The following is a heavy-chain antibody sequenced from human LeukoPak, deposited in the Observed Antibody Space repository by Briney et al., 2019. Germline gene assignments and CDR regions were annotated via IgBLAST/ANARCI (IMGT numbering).Heavy chain of an antibody. Sequence: GGSLRLSCAASGFTFNSYWMSWVRQAPGKGLEWVANIKQDGSEKYYVDSVKGRFTISRDNAKNSLYLQMNSLRAEDTAVYYCARDPGDRSSSAPNYFYYYGMDVWGQGTTVTVSS. V-gene: IGHV3-7*01. D-gene: IGHD6-13*01. CDR1: GFTFNSYW. CDR2: IKQDGSEK. CDR3: ARDPGDRSSSAPNYFYYYGMDV. J-gene: IGHJ6*02.